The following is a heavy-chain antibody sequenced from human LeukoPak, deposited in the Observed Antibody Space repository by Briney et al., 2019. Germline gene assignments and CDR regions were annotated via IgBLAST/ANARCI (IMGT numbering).Heavy chain of an antibody. V-gene: IGHV3-30-3*01. Sequence: GGSLRLSCAASGFTFSSYAMPWVRQAPGKGLEWVAVVSYDGSNKYYADSVKGRFTISRDNSKNTLYLQMNSLRAEDTAVYYCARSIAVAGTGDYWGQGTLVTVSS. CDR2: VSYDGSNK. CDR1: GFTFSSYA. CDR3: ARSIAVAGTGDY. J-gene: IGHJ4*02. D-gene: IGHD6-19*01.